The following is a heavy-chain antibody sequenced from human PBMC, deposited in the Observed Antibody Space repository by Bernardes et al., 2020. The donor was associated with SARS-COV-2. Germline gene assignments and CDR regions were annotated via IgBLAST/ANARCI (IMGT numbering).Heavy chain of an antibody. CDR2: VYFTGNT. Sequence: SETLSLTCTVSGGPIGSHYWSWIRQSPGKGLEWIGNVYFTGNTNHNPSLRSRAIIGIDTSKSQFSLRLNSVTAADAAVYYCARDVFLGSSWDQSYYSMDVWGQGTTVTVSS. CDR1: GGPIGSHY. CDR3: ARDVFLGSSWDQSYYSMDV. D-gene: IGHD6-13*01. J-gene: IGHJ6*02. V-gene: IGHV4-59*11.